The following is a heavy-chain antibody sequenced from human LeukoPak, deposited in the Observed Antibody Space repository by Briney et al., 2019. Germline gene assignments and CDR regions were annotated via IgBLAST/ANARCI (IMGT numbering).Heavy chain of an antibody. V-gene: IGHV3-48*03. CDR2: ISSSGSTI. D-gene: IGHD6-13*01. CDR1: GFTFSSYE. Sequence: GGSLSLSCAASGFTFSSYEMNWVRQAPGKGLEWVSYISSSGSTIYYADSVKGRFTISRDNAKNSLYLQMNSLGAEDTAVYYCARDQGIAEEEDAFDIWGQGTMVTVSS. CDR3: ARDQGIAEEEDAFDI. J-gene: IGHJ3*02.